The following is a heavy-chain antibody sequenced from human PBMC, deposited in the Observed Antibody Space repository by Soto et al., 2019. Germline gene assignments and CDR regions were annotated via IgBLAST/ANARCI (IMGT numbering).Heavy chain of an antibody. CDR3: ARESGYDWGYYYYYYMDV. CDR2: IKQDGSEK. V-gene: IGHV3-7*01. CDR1: GFAFSSYW. D-gene: IGHD5-12*01. Sequence: PGGSLRLSCAASGFAFSSYWMSWVRQAPGKGLEWVANIKQDGSEKYYVDSVKGRFTISRDNAKNSLYLQMNSLRAEDTAVYYCARESGYDWGYYYYYYMDVWGKGTTVTVSS. J-gene: IGHJ6*03.